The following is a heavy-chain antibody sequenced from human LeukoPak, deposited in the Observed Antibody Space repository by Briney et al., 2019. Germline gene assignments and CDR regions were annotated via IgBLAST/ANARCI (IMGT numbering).Heavy chain of an antibody. CDR3: ASEIHLYGSGSYYRYYYYGMDV. D-gene: IGHD3-10*01. CDR2: INTNTGNP. Sequence: ASVKVSCKASGYTFTSYAMNWVRQAPGQGLEWMGWINTNTGNPTYAQGFTGRFVFSLDTSVSTAYLQISSLKAEDTAVYYCASEIHLYGSGSYYRYYYYGMDVWGQGTTVTVSS. V-gene: IGHV7-4-1*02. CDR1: GYTFTSYA. J-gene: IGHJ6*02.